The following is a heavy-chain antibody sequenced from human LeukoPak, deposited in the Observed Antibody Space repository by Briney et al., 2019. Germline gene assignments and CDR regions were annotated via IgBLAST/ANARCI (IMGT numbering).Heavy chain of an antibody. Sequence: GGSLRLSCAASGFTFSGSTMNWVRQAPGKGLEWVSFISTSSSYIYYADSVKGRFTISRDNAKNSLYLQMDSLRAEDTAVYYCARDRWLQSQRYFDYWGQGILVTVSS. CDR1: GFTFSGST. CDR3: ARDRWLQSQRYFDY. J-gene: IGHJ4*02. CDR2: ISTSSSYI. D-gene: IGHD5-24*01. V-gene: IGHV3-21*01.